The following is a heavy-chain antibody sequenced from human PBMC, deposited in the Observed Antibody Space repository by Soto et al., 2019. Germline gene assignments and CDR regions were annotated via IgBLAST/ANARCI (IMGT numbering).Heavy chain of an antibody. Sequence: SETLSLTCAVSSGSISSSDWWSWVRQPPGKGLEWIGEIYHSGSTNYNPSLKSRVTISVDKSKNQFSLNLSSVTAADTAVYYCARCHYQLWFDPWGQGTLVTVSS. D-gene: IGHD2-2*01. CDR3: ARCHYQLWFDP. CDR2: IYHSGST. CDR1: SGSISSSDW. V-gene: IGHV4-4*02. J-gene: IGHJ5*02.